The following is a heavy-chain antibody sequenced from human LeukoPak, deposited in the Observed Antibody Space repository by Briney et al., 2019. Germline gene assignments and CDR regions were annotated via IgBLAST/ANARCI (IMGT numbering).Heavy chain of an antibody. V-gene: IGHV3-13*01. J-gene: IGHJ3*02. CDR1: GFTFSSYD. D-gene: IGHD2-15*01. CDR3: TRGGRDGFDI. Sequence: GGSLRLSCAASGFTFSSYDMHWVRQPPGKGLEWVSAIGIAGNTYYSGSVKGRFIISRENAKSSLYLQMNSLRVGDTALYYCTRGGRDGFDIWGQGTMVTVSS. CDR2: IGIAGNT.